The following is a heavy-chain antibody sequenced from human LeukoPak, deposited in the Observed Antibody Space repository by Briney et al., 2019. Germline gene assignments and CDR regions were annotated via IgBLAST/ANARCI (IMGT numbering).Heavy chain of an antibody. CDR1: GESIIIGNYY. CDR3: VSSRVATPPYNYGMDV. Sequence: SETLSLTCNVSGESIIIGNYYWTWIRQPAGKGLEWLGRIHSSGFANYNRSLKSRVTISRDTSKNQLSLKVSSVTAADTAVYFCVSSRVATPPYNYGMDVWGQGTTVVVSS. V-gene: IGHV4-61*02. J-gene: IGHJ6*02. CDR2: IHSSGFA. D-gene: IGHD3-3*01.